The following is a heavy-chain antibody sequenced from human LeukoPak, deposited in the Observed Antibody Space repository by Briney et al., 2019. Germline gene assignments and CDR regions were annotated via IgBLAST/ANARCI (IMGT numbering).Heavy chain of an antibody. D-gene: IGHD6-19*01. CDR3: AKDLKGYSSGWYSAY. CDR2: ISYDGSNK. Sequence: GGSLRLSCAASGFTFSSYGMHWVRQAPGKGLEWVAVISYDGSNKYYADSVKGRFTISRDNSKNTLYLQMNSLRAEDTAVYYCAKDLKGYSSGWYSAYWGQGTLVTVSS. CDR1: GFTFSSYG. J-gene: IGHJ4*02. V-gene: IGHV3-30*18.